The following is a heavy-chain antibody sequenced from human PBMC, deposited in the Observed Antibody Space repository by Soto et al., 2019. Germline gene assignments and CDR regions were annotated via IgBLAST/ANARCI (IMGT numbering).Heavy chain of an antibody. Sequence: QVQLQESGPGLVKPSQTLSLICTVSGDSISNGDFYWNWIPQAPGKGLEWIGYISYTGSTFYNPSLKSRVSTSVDTSKSQFSLRLTSVTAADTAIYYCARDGPSRYNTGAFDIWGQGTMVTVSS. J-gene: IGHJ3*02. V-gene: IGHV4-30-4*01. CDR3: ARDGPSRYNTGAFDI. CDR1: GDSISNGDFY. D-gene: IGHD5-18*01. CDR2: ISYTGST.